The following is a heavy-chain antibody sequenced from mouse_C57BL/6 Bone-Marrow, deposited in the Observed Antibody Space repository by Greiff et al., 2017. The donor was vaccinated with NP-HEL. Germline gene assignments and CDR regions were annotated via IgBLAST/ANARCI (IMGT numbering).Heavy chain of an antibody. Sequence: QVQLKQPGAELVMPGASVKLSCKASGYTFTSYWMHWVKQRPGQGLEWIGEIDPSDSYTNYIQKFKGKSTLTVDKSSSTADMQLSSLTSEDSAVYYCARGVIYYDYDGPWFAYWGQGTLVTVSA. J-gene: IGHJ3*01. CDR3: ARGVIYYDYDGPWFAY. V-gene: IGHV1-69*01. CDR1: GYTFTSYW. CDR2: IDPSDSYT. D-gene: IGHD2-4*01.